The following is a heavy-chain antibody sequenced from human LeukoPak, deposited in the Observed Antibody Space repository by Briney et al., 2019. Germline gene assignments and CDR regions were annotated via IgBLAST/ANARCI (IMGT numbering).Heavy chain of an antibody. CDR3: ARAGSGGYSWYYYYMDV. Sequence: PSETLSLTRTVSSGSINNYYWSWIRQPAGKGLEWIGRIHTSGSTNYNPSLESRVTMSVDTSKNQFSLTLSSVTAADTAVYYCARAGSGGYSWYYYYMDVWGKGTTVTISS. CDR1: SGSINNYY. D-gene: IGHD3-10*01. CDR2: IHTSGST. J-gene: IGHJ6*03. V-gene: IGHV4-4*07.